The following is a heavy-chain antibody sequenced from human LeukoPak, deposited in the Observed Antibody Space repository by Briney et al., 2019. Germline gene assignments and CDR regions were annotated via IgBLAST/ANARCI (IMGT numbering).Heavy chain of an antibody. J-gene: IGHJ6*02. CDR2: ISYDGSNK. D-gene: IGHD3-16*01. CDR1: GFTFSTYG. Sequence: PGGSLRLSCAASGFTFSTYGMHWVRQAPGKGLEWVAVISYDGSNKYYADSMKGRFTISRDNSKNTLYLQMNSLRAEDTAVYYSARDWVGMDVWGQGTTVTVSS. V-gene: IGHV3-30*03. CDR3: ARDWVGMDV.